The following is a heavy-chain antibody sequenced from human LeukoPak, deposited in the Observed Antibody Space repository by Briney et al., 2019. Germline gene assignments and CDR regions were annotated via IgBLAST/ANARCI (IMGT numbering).Heavy chain of an antibody. Sequence: GGSLRLSCAASGFTFSIYSMNWVRQAPGKGLEWVSSISSSSSYIYYADSVKGRFTISRDNSKNTLYLQMNSLRAEDTAVYYCAKDRDFDYWGQGTLVTVSS. D-gene: IGHD3-10*01. CDR2: ISSSSSYI. CDR3: AKDRDFDY. CDR1: GFTFSIYS. V-gene: IGHV3-21*01. J-gene: IGHJ4*02.